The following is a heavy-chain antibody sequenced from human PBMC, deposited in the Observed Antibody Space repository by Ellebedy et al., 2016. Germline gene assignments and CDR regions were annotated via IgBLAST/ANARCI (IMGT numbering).Heavy chain of an antibody. V-gene: IGHV3-74*01. Sequence: GESLKISCATSGFTFSSYWMHWVRQAPGKGLMWVSRIRFDGSSTSYADSVKGRFLISRDNAKNTLHLQMNSLRAEDTAVYYCARRGAVPGTLDNWGQGTLVTVSS. CDR2: IRFDGSST. D-gene: IGHD2-15*01. J-gene: IGHJ4*02. CDR1: GFTFSSYW. CDR3: ARRGAVPGTLDN.